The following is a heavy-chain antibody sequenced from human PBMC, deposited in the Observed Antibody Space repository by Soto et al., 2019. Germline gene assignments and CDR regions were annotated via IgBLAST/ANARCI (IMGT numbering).Heavy chain of an antibody. CDR2: IIPIFGTA. CDR1: GVTFSSYA. Sequence: SVKVSCKASGVTFSSYAISWVRQAPGQGLEWMGGIIPIFGTANYAQKFQGRVTITADESTSTAYMELSSLRSEDTAVYYCASGDGYNRRYYYYGMDVWGQGTTVTVSS. V-gene: IGHV1-69*13. J-gene: IGHJ6*02. CDR3: ASGDGYNRRYYYYGMDV. D-gene: IGHD5-12*01.